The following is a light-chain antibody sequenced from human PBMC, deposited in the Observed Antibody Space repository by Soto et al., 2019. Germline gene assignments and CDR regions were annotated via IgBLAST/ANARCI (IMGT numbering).Light chain of an antibody. CDR3: QKYNGVPFT. V-gene: IGKV1-27*01. CDR1: QGISNY. J-gene: IGKJ3*01. Sequence: DVQMTQSPSSLSASVGDRVTITCRASQGISNYLAWYQQKPGKVPKLLIYAASTLQSGVPSRFSGSGSGTDFTLTISSLQPEDSATYCCQKYNGVPFTFGPRTKVHIK. CDR2: AAS.